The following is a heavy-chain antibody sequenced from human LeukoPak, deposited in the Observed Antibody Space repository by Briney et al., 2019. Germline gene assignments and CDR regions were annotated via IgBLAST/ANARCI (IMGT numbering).Heavy chain of an antibody. Sequence: GRSLRLSCAASGFTFSSYGMHWVRQAPGKGLEWVAVIWYDGSNKYYADSVKGRFTISRDNSKNTLYLQMSSLRAEDTAVYYCARDFDFWSGYGDAFDIWGQGTMVTVSS. V-gene: IGHV3-33*01. CDR2: IWYDGSNK. CDR1: GFTFSSYG. D-gene: IGHD3-3*01. CDR3: ARDFDFWSGYGDAFDI. J-gene: IGHJ3*02.